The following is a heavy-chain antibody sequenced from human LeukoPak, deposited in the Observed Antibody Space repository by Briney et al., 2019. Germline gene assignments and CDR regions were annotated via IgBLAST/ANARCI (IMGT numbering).Heavy chain of an antibody. J-gene: IGHJ4*02. Sequence: ASVKVSCKASGGTYSSYAISWVRQAPGQGLEWMGGIIPIFGTANYAQKFQGRVTMTRDTSTSTVYMELSSLRSEDTAVYYCARGRISSSWFYYFDYWGQGTLVTVSS. CDR3: ARGRISSSWFYYFDY. V-gene: IGHV1-69*05. D-gene: IGHD6-13*01. CDR1: GGTYSSYA. CDR2: IIPIFGTA.